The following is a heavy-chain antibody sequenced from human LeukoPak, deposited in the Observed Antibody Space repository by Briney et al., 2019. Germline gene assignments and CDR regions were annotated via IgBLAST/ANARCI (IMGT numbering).Heavy chain of an antibody. CDR2: IKEDGSEK. Sequence: GGPLRLSCVASGFTFRRYWMTWVRQAPGKKPEWVANIKEDGSEKYYDDSVRGRFTISRDNAKNSLYLQMNSLRAEDTAVYYCARDCGGDCHDAFDIWGQGTMVTVSS. J-gene: IGHJ3*02. CDR1: GFTFRRYW. V-gene: IGHV3-7*03. D-gene: IGHD2-21*02. CDR3: ARDCGGDCHDAFDI.